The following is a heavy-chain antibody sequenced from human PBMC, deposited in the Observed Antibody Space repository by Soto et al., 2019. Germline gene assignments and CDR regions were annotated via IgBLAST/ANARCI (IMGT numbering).Heavy chain of an antibody. Sequence: PGGSLRLSCAASGFTFSSYGMHWVRQAPGKGLEWVAVISYDGSNKYYADSVKGRFTISRDNSKNTLYLQMNSLRAEDTAVYYCAKDWAILGIAAAGTFVYWGQGTLVTVSS. CDR2: ISYDGSNK. CDR3: AKDWAILGIAAAGTFVY. J-gene: IGHJ4*02. V-gene: IGHV3-30*18. D-gene: IGHD6-13*01. CDR1: GFTFSSYG.